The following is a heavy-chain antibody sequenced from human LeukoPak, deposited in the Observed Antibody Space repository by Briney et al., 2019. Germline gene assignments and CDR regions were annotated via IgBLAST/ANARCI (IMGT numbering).Heavy chain of an antibody. CDR3: ARGADTDCGGDCYILGWFDP. Sequence: ASVKVSCKASGYTFTSYGISWVRQAPGQGLEWMGWISGYKGNTNYAQKLQGRVTMTTDTSTSTAYMELRSLRSDDTAVYYCARGADTDCGGDCYILGWFDPWGQGTLVTVSS. J-gene: IGHJ5*02. D-gene: IGHD2-21*01. V-gene: IGHV1-18*01. CDR2: ISGYKGNT. CDR1: GYTFTSYG.